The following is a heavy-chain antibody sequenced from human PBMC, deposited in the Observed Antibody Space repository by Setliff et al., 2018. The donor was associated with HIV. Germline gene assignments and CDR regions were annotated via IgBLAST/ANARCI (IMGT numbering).Heavy chain of an antibody. CDR1: GGTFSSYA. Sequence: ASVKVSCKASGGTFSSYAISWVRQAPGQGLEWMGWISGYNGNTNYAQKFQGRVTMTTDTSTRTAYMELRSLRSDDTAVYYCARDSRSSIAPYNFDYWGQGTVVTVSS. J-gene: IGHJ4*02. D-gene: IGHD6-6*01. CDR2: ISGYNGNT. V-gene: IGHV1-18*01. CDR3: ARDSRSSIAPYNFDY.